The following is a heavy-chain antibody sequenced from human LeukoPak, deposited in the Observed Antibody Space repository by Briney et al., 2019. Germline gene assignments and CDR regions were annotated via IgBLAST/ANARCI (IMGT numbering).Heavy chain of an antibody. Sequence: SETLSLTCTVSGGSISSGDYYWSWIRQPPGKGLEWIGYIYYSGSTNYNPSLKSRVTISVDTSKNQFSLKLSSVTAADTAVYYCARCVDDYVWGSYRSRVYFDYWGQGTLVTVSS. CDR2: IYYSGST. V-gene: IGHV4-61*08. J-gene: IGHJ4*02. CDR3: ARCVDDYVWGSYRSRVYFDY. CDR1: GGSISSGDYY. D-gene: IGHD3-16*02.